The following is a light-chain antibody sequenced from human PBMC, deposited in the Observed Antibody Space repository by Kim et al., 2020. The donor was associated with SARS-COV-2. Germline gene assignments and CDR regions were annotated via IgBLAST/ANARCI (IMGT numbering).Light chain of an antibody. V-gene: IGKV3-15*01. CDR2: GAS. CDR3: QQYNNWAPWT. Sequence: EIVMTQSPATLSVSPGERATLSCRASQSVSSNLAWYQQKPGQAPRLLIYGASTRATGIPARFSGSGSGTEFTLTINSLQSEDFVVYYCQQYNNWAPWTFGQGTKVDIK. J-gene: IGKJ1*01. CDR1: QSVSSN.